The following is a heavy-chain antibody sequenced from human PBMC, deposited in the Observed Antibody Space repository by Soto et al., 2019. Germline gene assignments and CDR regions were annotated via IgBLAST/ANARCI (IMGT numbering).Heavy chain of an antibody. J-gene: IGHJ4*02. CDR1: GFTFSSYG. V-gene: IGHV3-33*01. D-gene: IGHD3-22*01. CDR2: IWYDGSNK. CDR3: ASLGSSGYIDY. Sequence: QVQLVESGGGVVQPGRSLRLSCAASGFTFSSYGMHWVRQAPGKGLEWVAVIWYDGSNKYYADSVKGRFTISRDNSKNTLYLQMNSLRAEVTAVYYCASLGSSGYIDYWGQGTLVTVSS.